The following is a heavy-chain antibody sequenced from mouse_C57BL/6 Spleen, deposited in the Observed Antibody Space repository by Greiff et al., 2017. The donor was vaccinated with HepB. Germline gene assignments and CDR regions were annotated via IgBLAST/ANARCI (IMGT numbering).Heavy chain of an antibody. CDR3: ATITTVGAGYFDY. Sequence: EVQRVESGGGLVKPGGSLKLSCAASGFTFSDYGMHWVRQAPEKGLEWVAYISSGSSTIYYADTVKGRFTISRDNAKNTLFLQMTSLRSEDTAMYYCATITTVGAGYFDYWGQGTTLTVSS. J-gene: IGHJ2*01. D-gene: IGHD1-1*01. CDR1: GFTFSDYG. CDR2: ISSGSSTI. V-gene: IGHV5-17*01.